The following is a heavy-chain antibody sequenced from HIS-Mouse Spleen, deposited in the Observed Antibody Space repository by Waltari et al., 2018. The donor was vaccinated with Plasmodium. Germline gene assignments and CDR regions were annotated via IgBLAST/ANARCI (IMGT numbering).Heavy chain of an antibody. CDR3: ARDNWGSFGY. D-gene: IGHD7-27*01. CDR2: ISSSSSYI. J-gene: IGHJ4*02. CDR1: GFTFRSYS. V-gene: IGHV3-21*01. Sequence: EVQLVESGGGLVKPGGSLRLSCAASGFTFRSYSMNWVRQAPGKGLAWVSSISSSSSYIYYADSVKGRFTISRDNAKNSLYLQMNSLRAEDTAVYYCARDNWGSFGYWGQGTLVTVSS.